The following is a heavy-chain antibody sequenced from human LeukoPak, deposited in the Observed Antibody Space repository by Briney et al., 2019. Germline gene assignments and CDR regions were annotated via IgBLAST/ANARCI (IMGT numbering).Heavy chain of an antibody. CDR1: GFTFSSYA. J-gene: IGHJ4*02. D-gene: IGHD6-19*01. V-gene: IGHV3-23*01. CDR2: ISGSGGST. Sequence: GGSLRLSCAASGFTFSSYAMSWVRQAPGKGLEWVSAISGSGGSTYYADSVKGRFTISRDNSKNTLYLQMNSLRAEDTAVYYCATMPLGYSSGPGFYWGQGTLVTVSS. CDR3: ATMPLGYSSGPGFY.